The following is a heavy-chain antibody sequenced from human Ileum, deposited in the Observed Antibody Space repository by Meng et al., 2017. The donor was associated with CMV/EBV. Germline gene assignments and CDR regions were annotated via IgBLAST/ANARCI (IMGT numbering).Heavy chain of an antibody. CDR3: ASGVMVRGAYGMDV. V-gene: IGHV3-74*01. CDR1: GFTFSSYW. D-gene: IGHD3-10*01. Sequence: GASLNISCAASGFTFSSYWMHWVRQAPGKGLGWVSRINSEGSSTSYADSVKGRFTISRDNAKNTLYLHMNSLRAEDTAVYYCASGVMVRGAYGMDVWGQGTTVTVSS. CDR2: INSEGSST. J-gene: IGHJ6*02.